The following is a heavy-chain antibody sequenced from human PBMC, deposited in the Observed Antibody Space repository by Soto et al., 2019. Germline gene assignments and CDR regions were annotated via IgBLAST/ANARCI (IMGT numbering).Heavy chain of an antibody. D-gene: IGHD3-10*01. Sequence: SETLSLTCTVSGGSISSDYWSWIRQSPGKGLEWIGYSYHSGSTNYNPSLKSRVTISVDTSKNQFSLKLSSVTAADTAVYYCARRRGGRYYYHGMDVWGQGTTVTDSS. CDR2: SYHSGST. V-gene: IGHV4-59*01. J-gene: IGHJ6*02. CDR3: ARRRGGRYYYHGMDV. CDR1: GGSISSDY.